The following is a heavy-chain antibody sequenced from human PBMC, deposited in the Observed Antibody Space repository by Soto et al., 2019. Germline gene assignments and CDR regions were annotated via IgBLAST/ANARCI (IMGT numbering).Heavy chain of an antibody. CDR3: AKDQGGYSYGSDY. J-gene: IGHJ4*02. Sequence: QVQLVESGGGVVQPGRSLRLSCAASGFTFSSYGMHWVRPAPGKGLEWVAVISYEGSNKYYADSVKGRFTISRDNSKNTRYLQMNSLRAEDTAVYYCAKDQGGYSYGSDYWGQGNLVTVSS. CDR2: ISYEGSNK. CDR1: GFTFSSYG. D-gene: IGHD5-18*01. V-gene: IGHV3-30*18.